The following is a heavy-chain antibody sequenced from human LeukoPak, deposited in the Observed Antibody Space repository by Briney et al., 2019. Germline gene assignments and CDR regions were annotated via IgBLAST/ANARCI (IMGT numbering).Heavy chain of an antibody. J-gene: IGHJ4*02. CDR2: KKQDGGEK. D-gene: IGHD1-26*01. CDR1: GFTFSSYW. V-gene: IGHV3-7*04. Sequence: GGSLRLSCAASGFTFSSYWMSWVRQAPGKGLGWLGNKKQDGGEKYYVDSVRGRFTISRDNAKNSLYLQMNSVRAEDTAVYYCARDLSGSYLPLEDYWGQGTLVTVSS. CDR3: ARDLSGSYLPLEDY.